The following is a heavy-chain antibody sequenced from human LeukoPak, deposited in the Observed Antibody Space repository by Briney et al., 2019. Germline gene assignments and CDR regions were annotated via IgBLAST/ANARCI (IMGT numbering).Heavy chain of an antibody. CDR1: GFTFSSYA. CDR3: AKARWAPTYYDY. D-gene: IGHD4-23*01. J-gene: IGHJ4*02. Sequence: GGSLSLSCAASGFTFSSYAMSWVRQAPGKGLEWVSAISGSGSSTYYADSVKGRFTISRDNSKTTLYLQRNSLRAEDTAVYYCAKARWAPTYYDYWGQGTLVTVSS. CDR2: ISGSGSST. V-gene: IGHV3-23*01.